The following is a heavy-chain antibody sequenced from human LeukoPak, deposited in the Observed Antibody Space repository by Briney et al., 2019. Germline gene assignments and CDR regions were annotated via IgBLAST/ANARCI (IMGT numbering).Heavy chain of an antibody. CDR2: IYYSGST. D-gene: IGHD3-10*01. J-gene: IGHJ4*02. V-gene: IGHV4-59*08. CDR1: GGSISSYY. Sequence: SETLSLTCTVSGGSISSYYWSWIRQPPGKGLEWIGYIYYSGSTNYNPSLKSRVTISVDTSKNQFSLKLSSVTAADTAVYYCARHGPQYYYGSGSYYNVGGFDYWGQGTLVTVSS. CDR3: ARHGPQYYYGSGSYYNVGGFDY.